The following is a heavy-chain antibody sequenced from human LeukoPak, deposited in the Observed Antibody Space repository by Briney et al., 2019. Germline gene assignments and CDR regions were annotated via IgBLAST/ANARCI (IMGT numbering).Heavy chain of an antibody. J-gene: IGHJ4*02. CDR2: ISSSGSTI. Sequence: GGSLRLSCAASGFTFSDYYMRWIPQAPGRGLVWVSYISSSGSTIYHEDSVKGRFTISRDNAKNSLYLQMNSLRAEDTAVYYCAREGDYYGSGSYVDYWGQGTLVTVSS. D-gene: IGHD3-10*01. CDR3: AREGDYYGSGSYVDY. V-gene: IGHV3-11*01. CDR1: GFTFSDYY.